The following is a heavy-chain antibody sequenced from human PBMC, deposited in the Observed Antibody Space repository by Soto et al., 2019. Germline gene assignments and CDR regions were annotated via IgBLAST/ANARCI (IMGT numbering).Heavy chain of an antibody. CDR1: GYSFTGYW. CDR2: IYLSDSDT. D-gene: IGHD6-19*01. CDR3: ARYSSGWPYYFDY. J-gene: IGHJ4*02. Sequence: PGESLKISCKGSGYSFTGYWIAWVRQMPGKGLEWMGIIYLSDSDTRYSPSFQGRVTTSADKSISTAYLQWSSLKASDTAMYYCARYSSGWPYYFDYWGQGTLVTVSS. V-gene: IGHV5-51*01.